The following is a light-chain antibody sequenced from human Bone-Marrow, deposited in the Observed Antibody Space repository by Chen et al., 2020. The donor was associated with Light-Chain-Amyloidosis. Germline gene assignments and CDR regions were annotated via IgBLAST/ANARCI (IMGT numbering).Light chain of an antibody. CDR3: SSYTIANTLV. CDR1: SRDVGGDNH. Sequence: QSALTQPASVSGSPGQSITISCTGTSRDVGGDNHVSWYQQHPDKAPKLMIYEVTKRPSWVPYRFSGSKSDNTAPLTISGLQTEDEADYFCSSYTIANTLVFGSGTRVTVL. J-gene: IGLJ1*01. V-gene: IGLV2-14*01. CDR2: EVT.